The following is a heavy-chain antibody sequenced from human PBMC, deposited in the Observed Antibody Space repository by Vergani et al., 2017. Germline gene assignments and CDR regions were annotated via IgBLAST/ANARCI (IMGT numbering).Heavy chain of an antibody. Sequence: QVTLKESGPVLVKPTETLTLTCTVSGFSLSNASMGVSWLRQPPGKALEWLAHIFSNDEKSYSTSLKSRLTISKDTSKSQVVLTMTNMDPVDTATYYCERMRPPGYYDILNGYFGNDAFDIWGQGTMVTVSS. V-gene: IGHV2-26*01. CDR2: IFSNDEK. CDR3: ERMRPPGYYDILNGYFGNDAFDI. J-gene: IGHJ3*02. D-gene: IGHD3-9*01. CDR1: GFSLSNASMG.